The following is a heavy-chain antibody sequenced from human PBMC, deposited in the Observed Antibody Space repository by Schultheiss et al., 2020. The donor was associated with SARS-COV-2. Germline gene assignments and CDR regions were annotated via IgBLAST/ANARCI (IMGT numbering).Heavy chain of an antibody. V-gene: IGHV3-23*01. D-gene: IGHD2-2*01. CDR3: ARVVPAASFSFDY. Sequence: GESLKISCAASGFTFSGYAMHWVRQAPGKGLEWVSAISGSGGSTYYADSVKGRFTISRHNSKNTLYLQMNSLRAEDTAVYYCARVVPAASFSFDYWGQGTLVTVSS. CDR1: GFTFSGYA. J-gene: IGHJ4*02. CDR2: ISGSGGST.